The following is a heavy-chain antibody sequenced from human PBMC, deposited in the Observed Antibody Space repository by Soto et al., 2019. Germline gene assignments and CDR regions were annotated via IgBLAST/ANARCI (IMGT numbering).Heavy chain of an antibody. J-gene: IGHJ4*01. V-gene: IGHV3-30*03. Sequence: QVHLVESGGGEVQPGRSLRLSCAASGFTFNNYGMHWVRQAPGKGLEWVAVISDDGTNKYYADSVKGRFTISRDNSESAVYLQMNSLRPDDTAFYYCARAYYYGSGTSYTLYYWGQGTLFSVSS. CDR1: GFTFNNYG. CDR3: ARAYYYGSGTSYTLYY. D-gene: IGHD3-10*01. CDR2: ISDDGTNK.